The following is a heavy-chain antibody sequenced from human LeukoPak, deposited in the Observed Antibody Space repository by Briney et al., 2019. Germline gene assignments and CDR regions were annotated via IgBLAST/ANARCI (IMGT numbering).Heavy chain of an antibody. CDR2: IYHSGST. J-gene: IGHJ4*02. V-gene: IGHV4-38-2*02. Sequence: SETLSLTCTVSGYSISSGYYWGWIRQPPGKGLEWIGSIYHSGSTYYNPSLKSRVTISVDTSKNQFSLKLSSVTAADTAVYYCARVGLSRNYWGQGTLVTVSS. CDR1: GYSISSGYY. CDR3: ARVGLSRNY. D-gene: IGHD1-14*01.